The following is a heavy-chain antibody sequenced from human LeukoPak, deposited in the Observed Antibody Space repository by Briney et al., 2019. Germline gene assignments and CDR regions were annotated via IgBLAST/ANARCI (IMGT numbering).Heavy chain of an antibody. J-gene: IGHJ6*02. D-gene: IGHD2-15*01. CDR2: ILVGDSDT. V-gene: IGHV5-51*01. CDR3: ARLGYCSGGTCSSGYFYGMDV. CDR1: ANTFTNSW. Sequence: GESLKISCKASANTFTNSWIGWVRQMPGKGLEWMGIILVGDSDTTYSPSFQGQVTISADRSISTAYLQWNSLKASDTAMYFCARLGYCSGGTCSSGYFYGMDVWGQGTTVTVSS.